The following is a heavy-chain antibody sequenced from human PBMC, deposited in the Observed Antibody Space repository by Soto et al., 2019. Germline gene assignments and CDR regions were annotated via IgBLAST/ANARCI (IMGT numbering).Heavy chain of an antibody. CDR2: IIPILGIA. V-gene: IGHV1-69*02. CDR1: GGTFSSYT. J-gene: IGHJ5*02. CDR3: AIFWPRGGFDP. Sequence: QVQLVQSGAEVKKPGSSVKVSCKASGGTFSSYTISWVRQAPGQGLEWMGRIIPILGIANYAQKFQGRVTITADKSTSTAYMELSSLRSEDTAVYYGAIFWPRGGFDPWGQGTLVTVSS. D-gene: IGHD3-9*01.